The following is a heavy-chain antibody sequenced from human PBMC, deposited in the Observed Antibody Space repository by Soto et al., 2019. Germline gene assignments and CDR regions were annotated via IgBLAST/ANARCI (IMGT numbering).Heavy chain of an antibody. V-gene: IGHV4-59*01. D-gene: IGHD6-19*01. J-gene: IGHJ4*02. CDR3: ARRYSSGFDY. CDR1: GGSISSYY. CDR2: IYYSGST. Sequence: QVQLQESGPGLVKPSETLSLTCTVSGGSISSYYWSWIRQPPGKGLDGIGYIYYSGSTNYNPSLKSRVTISVDTSKNQFSLKLSSVTAADTAVYYCARRYSSGFDYWGQGTLVTVSS.